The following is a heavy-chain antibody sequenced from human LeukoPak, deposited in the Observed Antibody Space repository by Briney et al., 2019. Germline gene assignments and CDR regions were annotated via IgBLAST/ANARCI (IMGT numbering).Heavy chain of an antibody. CDR2: ISGCGGST. D-gene: IGHD2-15*01. Sequence: PGGSLRVSCVASGFTFSSYAMSWVRQAPGKGLEWVAAISGCGGSTYYADSAKGRFTISRDNSKNTLYLEMNRLRAEDAAVYYCAKCGRVKDYYFDYWGQGTRVMVSS. V-gene: IGHV3-23*01. CDR1: GFTFSSYA. J-gene: IGHJ4*02. CDR3: AKCGRVKDYYFDY.